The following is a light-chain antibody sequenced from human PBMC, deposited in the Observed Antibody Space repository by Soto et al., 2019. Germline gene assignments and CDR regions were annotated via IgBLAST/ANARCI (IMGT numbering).Light chain of an antibody. V-gene: IGLV2-14*01. J-gene: IGLJ2*01. CDR2: EVS. Sequence: QSALTQPASVSGSPGQSITISCTGTSSDVGGYNYVSWYQQHPGKAPKLMIYEVSNRPSGVSNRFSGSKSGYTASLTISGRQAEDEADYYCSSDTSTSAVLFGGGTQLTVL. CDR3: SSDTSTSAVL. CDR1: SSDVGGYNY.